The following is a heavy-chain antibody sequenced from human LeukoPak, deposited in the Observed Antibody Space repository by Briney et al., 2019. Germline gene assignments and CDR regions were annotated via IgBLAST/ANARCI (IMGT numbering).Heavy chain of an antibody. CDR2: VYSSGST. CDR3: ARSGTRSGGAFDI. V-gene: IGHV4-59*08. Sequence: SETLSLTCTVSGDSISGYYWTWIRQSPGKGLEWIAYVYSSGSTNYNPSLYSRVTISLDTSKNQFSLKLSSVTAADTAVYFCARSGTRSGGAFDIWGQGTMVTVSS. D-gene: IGHD4-23*01. CDR1: GDSISGYY. J-gene: IGHJ3*02.